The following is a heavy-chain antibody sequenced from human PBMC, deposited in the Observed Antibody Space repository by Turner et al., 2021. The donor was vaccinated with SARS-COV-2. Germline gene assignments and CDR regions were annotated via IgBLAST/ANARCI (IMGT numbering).Heavy chain of an antibody. Sequence: VQLVESGGGLVQPGWSLRLSCAASGFTFSSYGMHWVRQPPGKGLEWVALIWYDGSNKYYADSVKCRFTISRDNAKNTLYLQMNSLRAEDTAVYYCARDLFQDYGSGSYRLDYWGQGTLVTVSS. CDR1: GFTFSSYG. D-gene: IGHD3-10*01. CDR3: ARDLFQDYGSGSYRLDY. V-gene: IGHV3-33*08. CDR2: IWYDGSNK. J-gene: IGHJ4*02.